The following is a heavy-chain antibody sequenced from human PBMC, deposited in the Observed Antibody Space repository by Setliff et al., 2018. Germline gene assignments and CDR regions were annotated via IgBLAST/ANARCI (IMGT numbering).Heavy chain of an antibody. D-gene: IGHD2-21*02. CDR2: IIHSGST. CDR1: GGAIRSSDYH. V-gene: IGHV4-39*07. CDR3: ARDIGHGGDSDY. Sequence: PSETLSLTCTVSGGAIRSSDYHWGWIRQPPGKRLEWIGEIIHSGSTNYNPSLKSRLTISRDTSKNQVSLKLNSVTATDTAVYYCARDIGHGGDSDYWGQGILVTVSS. J-gene: IGHJ4*02.